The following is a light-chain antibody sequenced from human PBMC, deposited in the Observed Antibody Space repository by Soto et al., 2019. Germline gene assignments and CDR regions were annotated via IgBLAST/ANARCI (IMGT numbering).Light chain of an antibody. Sequence: DIQMTQSPSSLSASVGDRFTITWRASQSISSYLNWDQEKPGKAPKLLIYAASSLQSGVPSRFSGSGSGTDFTLTISSLEPEDFAVYYCQQRSNWLYTFGQGTKVDI. CDR1: QSISSY. CDR2: AAS. CDR3: QQRSNWLYT. J-gene: IGKJ2*01. V-gene: IGKV1-39*01.